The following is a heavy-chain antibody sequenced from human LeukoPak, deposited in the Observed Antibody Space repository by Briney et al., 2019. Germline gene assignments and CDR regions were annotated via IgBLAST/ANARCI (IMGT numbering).Heavy chain of an antibody. D-gene: IGHD2-21*01. V-gene: IGHV4-34*01. J-gene: IGHJ4*02. CDR2: INQSGNT. CDR1: GGSFSNHY. Sequence: PSETLSLTCAVYGGSFSNHYWTWFSQSPGKGLEWIGEINQSGNTNYNPSLKSRVTMSVDTSKNQFSLKLSSVTAADTAVYYCARLPVVVDFDSWGQGTLVTVSS. CDR3: ARLPVVVDFDS.